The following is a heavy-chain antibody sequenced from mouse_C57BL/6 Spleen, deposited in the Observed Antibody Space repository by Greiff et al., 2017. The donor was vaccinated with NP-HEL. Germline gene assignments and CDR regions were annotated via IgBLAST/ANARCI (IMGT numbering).Heavy chain of an antibody. Sequence: QVHVKQPGAELVKPGASVKLSCKASGYTFTSYWMHWVKQRPGRGLEWIGRIDPNSGGTKYNEKFKSKATLTVDKPSSTAYMQLSSLTSEDSAVYYCARGFITTVVHYFDYWGQGTTLTVSS. D-gene: IGHD1-1*01. CDR3: ARGFITTVVHYFDY. J-gene: IGHJ2*01. CDR1: GYTFTSYW. V-gene: IGHV1-72*01. CDR2: IDPNSGGT.